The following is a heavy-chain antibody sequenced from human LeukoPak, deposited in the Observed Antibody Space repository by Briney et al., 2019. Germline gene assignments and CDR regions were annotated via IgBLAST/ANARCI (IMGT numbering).Heavy chain of an antibody. Sequence: SGTLSLTCAVSGGSISSSNWWSWVRQPPGKGLEWIGEIYHSGSTNYNPSLKGRVTISVDKSKNQFSLKLSSVTAADTAVYYCARVVVQWLVHLNWFDPWGQGTLVTVSS. CDR3: ARVVVQWLVHLNWFDP. CDR2: IYHSGST. J-gene: IGHJ5*02. V-gene: IGHV4-4*02. CDR1: GGSISSSNW. D-gene: IGHD6-19*01.